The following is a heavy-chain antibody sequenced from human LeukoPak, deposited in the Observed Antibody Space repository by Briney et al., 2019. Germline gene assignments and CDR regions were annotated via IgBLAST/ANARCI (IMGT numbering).Heavy chain of an antibody. Sequence: GGSLRLSCAASGFTFSDYYMSWIRQAPGKGLEWVSYISSSGSTIYYADSVKGRFTISRDNSKNTLYLQMNSLRAEDTAVYYCARASGSYGLYYYYYMDVWGKGTTVTISS. CDR1: GFTFSDYY. CDR2: ISSSGSTI. D-gene: IGHD1-26*01. J-gene: IGHJ6*03. V-gene: IGHV3-11*01. CDR3: ARASGSYGLYYYYYMDV.